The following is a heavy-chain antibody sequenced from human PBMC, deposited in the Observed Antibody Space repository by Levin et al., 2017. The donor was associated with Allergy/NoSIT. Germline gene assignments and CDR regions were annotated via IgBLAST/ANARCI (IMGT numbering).Heavy chain of an antibody. D-gene: IGHD3-10*01. CDR1: GFTVSSNY. CDR3: ARRYYGLGTYYMDV. Sequence: GGSLRLSCAASGFTVSSNYMSWVRQAPGKGLEWVSLIYRGGTTYYADSVKGRFTISRDNSNSTLYLQMNSLRAEDTAVYYCARRYYGLGTYYMDVWGKGTTVTVAS. V-gene: IGHV3-66*01. J-gene: IGHJ6*03. CDR2: IYRGGTT.